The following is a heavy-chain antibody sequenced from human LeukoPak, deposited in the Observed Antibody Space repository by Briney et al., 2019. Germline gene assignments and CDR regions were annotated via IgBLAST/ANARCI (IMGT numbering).Heavy chain of an antibody. CDR2: ISGSGGST. J-gene: IGHJ6*04. CDR1: GLAFISYA. D-gene: IGHD3-9*01. CDR3: AKVRLTWLLREYLLLDV. Sequence: GGSLRLSCAARGLAFISYAMSWVRQAPGKGLEWVSGISGSGGSTYYADSVKGRFTISRDNSNNTLYLQMNSLRAEDTAVYYCAKVRLTWLLREYLLLDVWGRGTTVTVSS. V-gene: IGHV3-23*01.